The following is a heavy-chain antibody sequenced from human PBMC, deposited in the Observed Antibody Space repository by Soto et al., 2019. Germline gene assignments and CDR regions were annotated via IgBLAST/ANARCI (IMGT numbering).Heavy chain of an antibody. J-gene: IGHJ4*02. CDR1: GFTFSSYA. Sequence: EVQLLESGGGLVQPGGSLRLSCAASGFTFSSYAMSWVRQAPGKGLEWVSAISGSGGSTYYADSVKGRFTISRDNSKNTLYLQMNSLRPEDTAVYYCARADIFGTPQSLAYWGQRTLVTVSS. V-gene: IGHV3-23*01. CDR2: ISGSGGST. D-gene: IGHD3-3*02. CDR3: ARADIFGTPQSLAY.